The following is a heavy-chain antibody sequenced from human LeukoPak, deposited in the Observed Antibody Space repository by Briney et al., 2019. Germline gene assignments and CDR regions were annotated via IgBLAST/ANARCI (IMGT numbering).Heavy chain of an antibody. V-gene: IGHV4-59*08. J-gene: IGHJ3*02. CDR3: ARHTLVGARNAFDI. Sequence: SETLSLTCNVSGGSISSYYWSWTRQPPGKGLEWIGYMYYSGNTNYNPSLKSRVTTSVDSSKNQFSLKLSSVTAADTAVYYCARHTLVGARNAFDIWGQGTMVTVSS. CDR2: MYYSGNT. D-gene: IGHD1-26*01. CDR1: GGSISSYY.